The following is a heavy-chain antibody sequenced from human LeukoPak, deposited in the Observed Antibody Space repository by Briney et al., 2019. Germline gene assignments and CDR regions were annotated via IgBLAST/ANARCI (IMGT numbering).Heavy chain of an antibody. Sequence: GESLKISCKGPGYSFTSYWIGWVRQIPGKGLEWMGVIYPGDCDTRYSPSFQGQVTISADKSISTAYLQWSTVKVSDSAMYYCARQWLVEENWFDPWGQGTLVTVSS. CDR2: IYPGDCDT. CDR1: GYSFTSYW. D-gene: IGHD6-19*01. V-gene: IGHV5-51*01. CDR3: ARQWLVEENWFDP. J-gene: IGHJ5*02.